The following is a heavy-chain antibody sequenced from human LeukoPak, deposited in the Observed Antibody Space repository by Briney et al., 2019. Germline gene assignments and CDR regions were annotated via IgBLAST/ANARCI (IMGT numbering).Heavy chain of an antibody. D-gene: IGHD3-9*01. Sequence: GGSLRLSCAASGFSFSASAMHWVRQASGKGLEWVGRIRSKGNSYATEYGASVKGRFTISRDDSKNTAYLQMNSLRAEDTAVYYCAKDIYYDILTGYRDWGQGTLVTVSS. CDR1: GFSFSASA. CDR2: IRSKGNSYAT. V-gene: IGHV3-73*01. CDR3: AKDIYYDILTGYRD. J-gene: IGHJ4*02.